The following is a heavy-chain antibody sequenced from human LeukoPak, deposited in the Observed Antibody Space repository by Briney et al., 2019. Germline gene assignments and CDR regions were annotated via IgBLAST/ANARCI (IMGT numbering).Heavy chain of an antibody. J-gene: IGHJ4*02. CDR2: ISTYNGNT. CDR3: ARLTARGDPLDY. CDR1: GYTFTSYG. D-gene: IGHD4-17*01. V-gene: IGHV1-18*01. Sequence: ASVKVSCKASGYTFTSYGISWVRQAPGQGLEWMGWISTYNGNTNYAQKIQGRVTMTTDISTSTAYMELRSLRSDDTAVYYCARLTARGDPLDYWGQGTLVTVSS.